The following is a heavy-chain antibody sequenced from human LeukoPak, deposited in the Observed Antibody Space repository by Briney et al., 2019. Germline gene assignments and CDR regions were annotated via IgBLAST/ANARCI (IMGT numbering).Heavy chain of an antibody. CDR3: ASLYYYDSSGYYYNWFDP. V-gene: IGHV4-39*01. Sequence: SETLSLTCTVSGGSISSSSYYWGWIRQPPGKGLEWIGSIYYSGSTYYNPSLKSRVTISVDTSKNQFSLKLSSVTAVDTAVYYCASLYYYDSSGYYYNWFDPWGQGTLVTVSS. CDR1: GGSISSSSYY. D-gene: IGHD3-22*01. CDR2: IYYSGST. J-gene: IGHJ5*02.